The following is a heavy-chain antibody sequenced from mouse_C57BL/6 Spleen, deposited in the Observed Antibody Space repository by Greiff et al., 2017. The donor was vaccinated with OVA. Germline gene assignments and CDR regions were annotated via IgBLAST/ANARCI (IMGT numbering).Heavy chain of an antibody. CDR3: ARDLDYYGSSYGYFDY. CDR1: GFTFSSYA. CDR2: ISDGGSYT. Sequence: EVHLVESGGGLVKPGGSLKLSCAASGFTFSSYAMSWVRQTPEKRLEWVATISDGGSYTYYPDNVKGRFTISRDNAKNNLYLQMSHLKSEDTAMYYCARDLDYYGSSYGYFDYWGQGTTLTVSS. V-gene: IGHV5-4*01. J-gene: IGHJ2*01. D-gene: IGHD1-1*01.